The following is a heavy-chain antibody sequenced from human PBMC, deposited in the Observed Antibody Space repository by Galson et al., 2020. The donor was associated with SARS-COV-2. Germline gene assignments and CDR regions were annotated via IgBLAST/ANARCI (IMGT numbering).Heavy chain of an antibody. D-gene: IGHD2-15*01. Sequence: SETLSLTCLVSGYSISRGYFWGWIRPPPGEGLEWMGSISHSRATFYNPSPRSRLSMSVDTSNNQFSLNLISVTAADTAIYYCAAYSVMVEAPTPLRADYWGQGTLVTVSS. CDR2: ISHSRAT. J-gene: IGHJ4*02. V-gene: IGHV4-38-2*01. CDR1: GYSISRGYF. CDR3: AAYSVMVEAPTPLRADY.